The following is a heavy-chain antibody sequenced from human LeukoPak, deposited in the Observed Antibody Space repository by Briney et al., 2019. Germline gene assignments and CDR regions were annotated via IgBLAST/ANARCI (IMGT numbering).Heavy chain of an antibody. J-gene: IGHJ4*02. CDR3: AADLRGYCDGVCLDY. V-gene: IGHV1-58*02. CDR2: IVVGSGNT. D-gene: IGHD2-21*02. CDR1: GFTFTNSA. Sequence: GTSVKVSCKASGFTFTNSAMQWVRQARGQRLEWIGWIVVGSGNTNYAQKFQERVTITRDMSTSTAYMELSSLRSEDTAVYYCAADLRGYCDGVCLDYWGQGTLVTVSS.